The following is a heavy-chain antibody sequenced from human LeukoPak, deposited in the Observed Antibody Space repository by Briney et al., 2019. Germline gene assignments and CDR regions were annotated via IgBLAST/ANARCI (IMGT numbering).Heavy chain of an antibody. Sequence: GGSLRLSCAASGFTFSSYAMHWVRQAPGKGLEWVVVISYDGSNKYYADSVKGRFTISRDNSKNTLYLQMNSLRAEDTAVHYCAKILEIYYYDSSGTSTFDYWGQGTLVTVSS. V-gene: IGHV3-30-3*02. D-gene: IGHD3-22*01. J-gene: IGHJ4*02. CDR2: ISYDGSNK. CDR3: AKILEIYYYDSSGTSTFDY. CDR1: GFTFSSYA.